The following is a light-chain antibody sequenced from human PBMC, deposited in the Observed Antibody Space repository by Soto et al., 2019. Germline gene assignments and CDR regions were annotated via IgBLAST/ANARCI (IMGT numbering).Light chain of an antibody. CDR1: STDIGTYNL. CDR2: EDS. CDR3: CSYEGNGV. V-gene: IGLV2-23*01. J-gene: IGLJ3*02. Sequence: QSALTQPASVSGSPGQSITISCNGTSTDIGTYNLVSWYQQHPGKAPKLMLYEDSKRPSGVSNRFSGSKSGNTASLTISGLQAEDEGDYYCCSYEGNGVFGGGTKLTVL.